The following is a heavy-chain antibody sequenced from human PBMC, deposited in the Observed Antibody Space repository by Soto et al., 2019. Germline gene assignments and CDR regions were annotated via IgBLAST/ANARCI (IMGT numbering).Heavy chain of an antibody. J-gene: IGHJ5*02. V-gene: IGHV1-3*01. CDR1: GYTFTSYA. D-gene: IGHD2-21*02. CDR2: INAGNGNT. Sequence: QVQLVQSGAEVKKPGASVKVSCKASGYTFTSYAMHWVRQAPGQRLEWMGWINAGNGNTKYSQKFQGRVTITRDTCASTAYMEMSRLRSEDTAVYYWARGFSAGDGDWFDPWGQGSLVTVSS. CDR3: ARGFSAGDGDWFDP.